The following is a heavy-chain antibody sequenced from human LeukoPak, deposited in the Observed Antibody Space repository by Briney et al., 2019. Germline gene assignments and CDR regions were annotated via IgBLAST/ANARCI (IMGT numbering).Heavy chain of an antibody. Sequence: NPSETLSLTCAVHGGSFSPYYRSWIRQPPGRGLEWIGEINHSGSTNYNPSLKSRVTISVDTSKNQFSLRLSSVTAADTAVYYCARGQVYCACDSYPECWDQGPRDPVSS. D-gene: IGHD2-21*02. V-gene: IGHV4-34*01. J-gene: IGHJ4*02. CDR2: INHSGST. CDR1: GGSFSPYY. CDR3: ARGQVYCACDSYPEC.